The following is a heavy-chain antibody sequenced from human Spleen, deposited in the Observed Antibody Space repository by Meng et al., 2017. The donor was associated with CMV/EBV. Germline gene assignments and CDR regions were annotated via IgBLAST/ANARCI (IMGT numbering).Heavy chain of an antibody. J-gene: IGHJ4*02. CDR1: VGSISTSRYY. CDR2: IHYSGNP. CDR3: ARDHIAARPFDY. Sequence: VSVGSISTSRYYLGWIRQPPGTGLEWIGRIHYSGNPYYNPSLKSRVTISADTSKNHFSLRLSSVTAADTAVYYCARDHIAARPFDYWGQGTLVTVSS. V-gene: IGHV4-39*02. D-gene: IGHD6-6*01.